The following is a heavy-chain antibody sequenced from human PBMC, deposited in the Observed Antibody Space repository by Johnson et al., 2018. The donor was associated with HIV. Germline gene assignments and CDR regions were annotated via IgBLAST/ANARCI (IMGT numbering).Heavy chain of an antibody. CDR1: GFTVSSNY. V-gene: IGHV3-74*03. D-gene: IGHD4-17*01. J-gene: IGHJ3*02. CDR3: TRDGDNGAFDI. Sequence: VQLVESGGGLVQPGGSLRLSCAASGFTVSSNYMSWVRQAPGKGLVWVARINSDGSETKYAESVKGRFTMTRENAKNTLYLQMNFLRAEDTAMYYCTRDGDNGAFDIWGQGTMVSVSS. CDR2: INSDGSET.